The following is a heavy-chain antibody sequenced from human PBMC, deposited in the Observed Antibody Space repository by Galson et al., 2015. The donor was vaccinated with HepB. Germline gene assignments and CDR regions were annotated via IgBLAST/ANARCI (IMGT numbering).Heavy chain of an antibody. Sequence: SLRLSCAASGFTFSNSPLTWVRQTPGKGLECVSLISPNGGSTFYADSVRGRFTVSRDNSENTLYLQMNSLGAEDTAMYYCAKWVLAAGYFDSWGPGTLVTVSS. D-gene: IGHD6-13*01. V-gene: IGHV3-23*01. CDR3: AKWVLAAGYFDS. CDR2: ISPNGGST. CDR1: GFTFSNSP. J-gene: IGHJ4*02.